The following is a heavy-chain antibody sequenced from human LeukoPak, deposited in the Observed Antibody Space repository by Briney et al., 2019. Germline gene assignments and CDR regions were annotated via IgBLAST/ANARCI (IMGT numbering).Heavy chain of an antibody. D-gene: IGHD6-13*01. J-gene: IGHJ4*02. CDR1: GFTFDDYA. CDR3: AKDLGYSSSPDF. CDR2: ISADGTI. V-gene: IGHV3-43*02. Sequence: GGSLRLSCAASGFTFDDYAMHWVRQAPGKGLEWVSLISADGTIYYADSVRGRFTIFRDNNKNSLYLQMNSLRTEDTALYYCAKDLGYSSSPDFWGQGTLVTVSS.